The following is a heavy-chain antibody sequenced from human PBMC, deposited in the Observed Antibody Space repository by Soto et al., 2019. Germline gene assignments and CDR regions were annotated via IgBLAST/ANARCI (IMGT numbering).Heavy chain of an antibody. CDR2: ITGSGDST. J-gene: IGHJ4*02. CDR3: AKVFVFTIREGFDY. V-gene: IGHV3-23*01. D-gene: IGHD3-3*01. Sequence: PGGSLRLSCAASGFTFSSYAMSWVRQAPWKGREWVSAITGSGDSTYYADSVKGRFTVSRDNSKNTLYLQMNSLRAEDTAVYYCAKVFVFTIREGFDYWGLGTLVTVSS. CDR1: GFTFSSYA.